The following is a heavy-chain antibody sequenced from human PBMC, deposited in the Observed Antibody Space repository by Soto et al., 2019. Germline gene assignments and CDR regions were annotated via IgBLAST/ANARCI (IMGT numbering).Heavy chain of an antibody. CDR3: ARGVWGYYYGSGSLWYFDY. J-gene: IGHJ4*02. CDR2: INHSGST. Sequence: SETLSLTCAVSGGSFSGYYWSWIRQPPGKGLERIGEINHSGSTNYNPSLKSRVTISVDTSKNQFSLKLSSVTSADTAVYYCARGVWGYYYGSGSLWYFDYWGQG. V-gene: IGHV4-34*01. D-gene: IGHD3-10*01. CDR1: GGSFSGYY.